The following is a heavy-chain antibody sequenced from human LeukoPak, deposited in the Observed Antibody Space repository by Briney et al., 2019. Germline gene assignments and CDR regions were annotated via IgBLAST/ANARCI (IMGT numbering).Heavy chain of an antibody. Sequence: GGSLRLSCAASGFTFSDYYMSWIRQAPGKGLEWVSYICSSGSTIYYADSVKGRFTISRDNAKNSLYLQMNSLRAEDTAVYYCAREGDIVVVPAAADYWGQGTLVTVSS. D-gene: IGHD2-2*01. CDR3: AREGDIVVVPAAADY. CDR1: GFTFSDYY. V-gene: IGHV3-11*01. CDR2: ICSSGSTI. J-gene: IGHJ4*02.